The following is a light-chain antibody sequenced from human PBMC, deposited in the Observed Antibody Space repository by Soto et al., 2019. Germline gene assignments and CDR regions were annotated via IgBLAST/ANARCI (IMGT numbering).Light chain of an antibody. J-gene: IGKJ2*01. CDR2: WAS. CDR3: QQYFNTPHT. V-gene: IGKV4-1*01. CDR1: QSVFSNSKNKNY. Sequence: DIVMTQSPDSLAVSLGERATINCKSSQSVFSNSKNKNYFAWYQQKPGQPPKLLIYWASTRESGVPDRFSGSGSGTDFTLPISSLQAEDVAVYYCQQYFNTPHTFGQGTKLAIK.